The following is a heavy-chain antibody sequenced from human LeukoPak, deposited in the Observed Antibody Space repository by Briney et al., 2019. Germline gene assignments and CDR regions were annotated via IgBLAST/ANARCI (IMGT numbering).Heavy chain of an antibody. D-gene: IGHD6-19*01. CDR2: SYYSGST. V-gene: IGHV4-39*01. Sequence: PSETLSLTCTVSGGPTSTSSTHWGWVRQPPGKGLEWIGSSYYSGSTYYSPSLKSRVTISVDTSKNQFSLWLTSVTAADTAVYYCVTALTRDSSGWYVIDYWGQGTLVTVSS. J-gene: IGHJ4*02. CDR3: VTALTRDSSGWYVIDY. CDR1: GGPTSTSSTH.